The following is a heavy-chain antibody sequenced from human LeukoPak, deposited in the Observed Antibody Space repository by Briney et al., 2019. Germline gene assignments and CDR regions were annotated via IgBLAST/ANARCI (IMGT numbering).Heavy chain of an antibody. CDR2: IYYSGST. V-gene: IGHV4-59*08. CDR3: ARRGYSYGFDY. J-gene: IGHJ4*02. D-gene: IGHD5-18*01. CDR1: GGSISSYY. Sequence: SETLSLTCTVSGGSISSYYWSWIRRPPGKGLEWIGYIYYSGSTNYNPSLKSRVTISVGTSKNQFSLKLSSVTAADTAVYYCARRGYSYGFDYWGQGTLVTVSS.